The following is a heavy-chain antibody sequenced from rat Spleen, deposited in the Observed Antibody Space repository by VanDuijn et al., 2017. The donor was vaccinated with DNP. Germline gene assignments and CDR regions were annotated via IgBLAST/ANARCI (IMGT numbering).Heavy chain of an antibody. CDR1: GFSITRSY. Sequence: EVQLQESGPGLVKPSQSLSLTCSVTGFSITRSYRWNWIRKFPGNKMEWMAYISYSGSTGYNPSLKSRVSITRDTSKNQFFLQLNSVTSEDTATYYCARSDYFGSFRPFAYWGQGTLVTVSS. D-gene: IGHD1-6*01. J-gene: IGHJ3*01. CDR3: ARSDYFGSFRPFAY. V-gene: IGHV3-1*01. CDR2: ISYSGST.